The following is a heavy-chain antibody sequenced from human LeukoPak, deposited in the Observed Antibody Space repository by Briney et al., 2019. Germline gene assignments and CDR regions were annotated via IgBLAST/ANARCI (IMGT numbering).Heavy chain of an antibody. CDR3: AKGKAYCGGDCYSALFDY. D-gene: IGHD2-21*02. CDR1: GFTFSSYA. Sequence: PGGSLRLSCAASGFTFSSYAMSWVRQAPGKGLEWVSAISGSGGSTYYADSVKGRFTISRDNSKNTLYLQMNSLRAEDTAVYYCAKGKAYCGGDCYSALFDYWGQGTLVTVSS. V-gene: IGHV3-23*01. CDR2: ISGSGGST. J-gene: IGHJ4*02.